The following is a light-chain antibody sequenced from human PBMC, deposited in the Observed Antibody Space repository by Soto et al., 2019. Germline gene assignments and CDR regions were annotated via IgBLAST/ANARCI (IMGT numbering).Light chain of an antibody. V-gene: IGLV2-23*02. CDR1: SGDVGSYNL. CDR2: EVT. J-gene: IGLJ1*01. CDR3: CSYAGNSEV. Sequence: QSALTQPASVSGSPGQSITIPCTGTSGDVGSYNLVSWYQQHPCKAPKLLIYEVTERPSGVSNRFSGSKSGNTASLTISGLQPDDEADYYCCSYAGNSEVFGTGTKVTVL.